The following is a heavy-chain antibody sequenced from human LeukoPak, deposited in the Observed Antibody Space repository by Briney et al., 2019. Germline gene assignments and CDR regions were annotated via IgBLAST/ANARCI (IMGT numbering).Heavy chain of an antibody. CDR3: ASAHYDFCSGYYY. Sequence: PSETLSLTCTVSGGSISSGSYYWRWIRQPAGKGLEWIGRIYTSGNTNYNPSLKSRVTISVDTSKNQFSLKLSSVTAADTAVYYCASAHYDFCSGYYYWGQGTLVTVSS. V-gene: IGHV4-61*02. CDR1: GGSISSGSYY. D-gene: IGHD3-3*01. J-gene: IGHJ4*02. CDR2: IYTSGNT.